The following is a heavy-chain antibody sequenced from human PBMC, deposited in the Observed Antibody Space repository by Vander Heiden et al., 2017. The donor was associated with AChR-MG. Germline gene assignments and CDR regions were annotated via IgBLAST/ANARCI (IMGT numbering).Heavy chain of an antibody. Sequence: EVRCLGPGGDLVQLGESLRLSGAASGFTFTSYAMSWVRQAPGKGLEWVSGISGDGGSTYYADSVKGRFTISRDNSENTLYLQMNSLRAEDTAVYYCAKDQRHDWGQGTLVTVSS. CDR1: GFTFTSYA. CDR3: AKDQRHD. CDR2: ISGDGGST. J-gene: IGHJ4*02. V-gene: IGHV3-23*01.